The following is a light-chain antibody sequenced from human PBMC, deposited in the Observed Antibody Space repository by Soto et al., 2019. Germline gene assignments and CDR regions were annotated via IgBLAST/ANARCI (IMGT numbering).Light chain of an antibody. V-gene: IGKV3-20*01. Sequence: EIVLPHSPGTLSLSPVERATLSCRASQSVSSSYLAWYQQKPGQAPRLLIYGASSRATGIPDRFSGSGSGTDFTLTISRLEPEDFAVYYCQQYGSSRGTFGQGTKV. CDR2: GAS. CDR1: QSVSSSY. CDR3: QQYGSSRGT. J-gene: IGKJ1*01.